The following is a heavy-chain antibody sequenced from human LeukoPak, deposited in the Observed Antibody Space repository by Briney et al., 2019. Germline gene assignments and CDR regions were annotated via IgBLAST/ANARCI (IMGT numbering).Heavy chain of an antibody. V-gene: IGHV4-31*03. Sequence: SETLSLTCTVSGDSISRGGYYWTWIRQHPGKGLEWIGYIYYSGITYYNASLRSRVTLSVDTSRNQFSLKLSSVTAADTAVYYCAGRLSRITGNFDYWGQGTLVTVSS. CDR3: AGRLSRITGNFDY. CDR2: IYYSGIT. D-gene: IGHD3-16*01. J-gene: IGHJ4*02. CDR1: GDSISRGGYY.